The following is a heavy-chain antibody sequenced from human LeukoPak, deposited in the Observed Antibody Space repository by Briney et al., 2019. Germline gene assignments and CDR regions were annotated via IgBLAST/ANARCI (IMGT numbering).Heavy chain of an antibody. CDR3: AKTTTGYSSGRFPGWPVDY. CDR1: GFTFRSYA. J-gene: IGHJ4*02. V-gene: IGHV3-23*01. CDR2: IFGSGGST. Sequence: GGSLRLSCAASGFTFRSYAMYWVRQAPGKGLEWVSGIFGSGGSTHYADSVKGRFTISRDNSKNTVYLQMNSLRAEDTAVYYCAKTTTGYSSGRFPGWPVDYWGQGTLVTVSS. D-gene: IGHD6-19*01.